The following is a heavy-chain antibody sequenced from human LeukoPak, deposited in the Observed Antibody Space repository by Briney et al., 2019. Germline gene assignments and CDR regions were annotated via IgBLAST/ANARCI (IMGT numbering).Heavy chain of an antibody. V-gene: IGHV1-2*02. CDR3: ARVGAYCSGGSCSRAFDL. D-gene: IGHD2-15*01. J-gene: IGHJ2*01. CDR1: GYTFTGYY. CDR2: INPNSGGT. Sequence: ASVKVSCKASGYTFTGYYIHWVRQAPGQGLEWMGWINPNSGGTNYAQKFQGRVTMTRDTSISTAYMELSRLRSDDTAVYYCARVGAYCSGGSCSRAFDLWGRGTLVTVSS.